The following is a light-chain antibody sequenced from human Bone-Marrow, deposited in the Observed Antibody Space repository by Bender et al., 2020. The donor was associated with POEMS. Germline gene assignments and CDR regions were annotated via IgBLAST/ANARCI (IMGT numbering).Light chain of an antibody. CDR2: SDN. Sequence: QSVLTQPPSASGTPGQRVTISCSGSNSNIGTNAVNWYQQFPGPAPKLLIYSDNQRPSGVPDRFYAFKSGTSASLAISGLQSEGEADYYCAAWDAGLSGGVFGGGTKLTVL. CDR3: AAWDAGLSGGV. V-gene: IGLV1-44*01. CDR1: NSNIGTNA. J-gene: IGLJ3*02.